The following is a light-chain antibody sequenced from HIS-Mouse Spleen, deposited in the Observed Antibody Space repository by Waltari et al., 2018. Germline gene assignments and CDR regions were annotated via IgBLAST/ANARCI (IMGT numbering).Light chain of an antibody. V-gene: IGKV1-9*01. J-gene: IGKJ1*01. Sequence: DIQLTQSPSFLSASVGDRVTITCRASQGISSYFAWYQQKPGKAPKLLIYAASTLKSGGPSRCSGSGSGTAFSLTISSMQPEDFATDYCQQLNSYPPTFGQGTKVEIK. CDR3: QQLNSYPPT. CDR1: QGISSY. CDR2: AAS.